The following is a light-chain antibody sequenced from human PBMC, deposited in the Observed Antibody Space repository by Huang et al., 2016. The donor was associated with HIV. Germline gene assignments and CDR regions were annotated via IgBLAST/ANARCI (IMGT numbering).Light chain of an antibody. J-gene: IGKJ1*01. CDR2: AAS. CDR3: QQVDSYPRT. Sequence: IQLTQSPSSLSASVGDRVTITCLASRDIKTYLAWFHQRPGRAPKFLIFAASFLESGVPSRFSGSGSGTEFTLTINGLQPEDFGTYYCQQVDSYPRTFGQGTNVDVK. CDR1: RDIKTY. V-gene: IGKV1-9*01.